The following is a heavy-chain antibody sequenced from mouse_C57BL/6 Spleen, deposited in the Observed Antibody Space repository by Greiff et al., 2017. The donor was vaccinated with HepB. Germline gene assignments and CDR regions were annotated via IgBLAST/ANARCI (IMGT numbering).Heavy chain of an antibody. CDR3: ATQFLYYYGSSYDYAMDY. Sequence: DVKLVESGGGLVKPGGSLKLSCAASGFTFSDYGMHWVRQAPERGLEWVAYISSGSSTIYYADTVKGRFTISRDNAKNTLFLQMTSLRSEDTAMYYCATQFLYYYGSSYDYAMDYWGQGTSVTVSS. CDR2: ISSGSSTI. J-gene: IGHJ4*01. V-gene: IGHV5-17*01. CDR1: GFTFSDYG. D-gene: IGHD1-1*01.